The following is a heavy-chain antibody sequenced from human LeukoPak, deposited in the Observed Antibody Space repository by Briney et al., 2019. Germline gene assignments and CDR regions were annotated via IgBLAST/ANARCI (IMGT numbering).Heavy chain of an antibody. V-gene: IGHV4-38-2*02. CDR1: GYSISSGYY. D-gene: IGHD3-3*01. CDR3: AREPYYDFWSGYRGEAFDI. J-gene: IGHJ3*02. Sequence: SETLSLTCTVSGYSISSGYYWGWIRQTPGKGLEWIASVYDSGNTYYNPSLKSRVTISVDTSKNQFSLKLSSVTAADTAVYYCAREPYYDFWSGYRGEAFDIWGQGTMVTVSS. CDR2: VYDSGNT.